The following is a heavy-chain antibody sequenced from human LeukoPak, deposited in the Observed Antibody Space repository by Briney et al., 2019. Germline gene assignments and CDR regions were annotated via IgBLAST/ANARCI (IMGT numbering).Heavy chain of an antibody. CDR2: IFSSEST. CDR1: GGSISSYY. V-gene: IGHV4-4*07. D-gene: IGHD4-11*01. Sequence: PSETLSLTCTVSGGSISSYYWSWIRQPAGKGLEWIGRIFSSESTNYNPSLKGRVTMSLDTSKNQFSLRLSSVTAAETAVYCCARAPLTVKDAFAIWGQGTMVTVSS. J-gene: IGHJ3*02. CDR3: ARAPLTVKDAFAI.